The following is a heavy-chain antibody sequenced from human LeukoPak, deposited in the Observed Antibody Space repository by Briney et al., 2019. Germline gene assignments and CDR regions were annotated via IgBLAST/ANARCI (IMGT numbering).Heavy chain of an antibody. J-gene: IGHJ4*02. V-gene: IGHV3-21*04. CDR2: ISSSSSYI. D-gene: IGHD3-3*01. CDR1: GFTFSSYS. Sequence: GGSLRLSCAASGFTFSSYSMNWVRQAPGKGLEWVSSISSSSSYIYYADSVKGRFTISRDNAKNSLYLQMNSLRSDDTAVYYCARDSVRILEWLLPDGGDYWGQGTLVTVSS. CDR3: ARDSVRILEWLLPDGGDY.